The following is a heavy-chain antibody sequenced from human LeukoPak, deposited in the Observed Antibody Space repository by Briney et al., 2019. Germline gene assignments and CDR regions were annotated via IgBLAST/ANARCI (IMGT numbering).Heavy chain of an antibody. CDR3: AGVGTYGSGSYLSCLDY. CDR2: IYYSGST. Sequence: PSETLSLTCTVSGGSIRSYYWSGIRQPPGKGLEWIGYIYYSGSTNYNPSLKSRVTISVDTSKNQISLKLSSVTAADTAVYYCAGVGTYGSGSYLSCLDYWGQGTLVTVSS. J-gene: IGHJ4*02. V-gene: IGHV4-59*01. D-gene: IGHD3-10*01. CDR1: GGSIRSYY.